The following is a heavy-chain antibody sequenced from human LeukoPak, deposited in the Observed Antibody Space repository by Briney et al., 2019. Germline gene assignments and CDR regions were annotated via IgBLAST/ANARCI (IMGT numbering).Heavy chain of an antibody. Sequence: SETLSLTCTVSGYSISSGYYWGWIRQPPGKGLEWTGSIYHSGSTYYNPSLKSRVTISVDTSKNQFSLKLSSVTAADTAVYYCARSTTTSDFDYWGQGTLVTVSS. CDR2: IYHSGST. J-gene: IGHJ4*02. CDR3: ARSTTTSDFDY. D-gene: IGHD1-26*01. V-gene: IGHV4-38-2*02. CDR1: GYSISSGYY.